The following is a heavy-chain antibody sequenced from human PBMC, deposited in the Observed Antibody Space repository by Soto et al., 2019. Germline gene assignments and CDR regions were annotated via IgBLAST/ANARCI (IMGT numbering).Heavy chain of an antibody. CDR3: ARGLDDWLYNYYGMDV. V-gene: IGHV4-31*03. J-gene: IGHJ6*02. D-gene: IGHD3-9*01. CDR1: GGSISSGGYY. CDR2: IYYSGST. Sequence: PSETLSLTCTVSGGSISSGGYYWSWIRQHPGKGLEWIGYIYYSGSTYYNPSLKSRVTISVDTSKNQFSLKLSSVTAADTAVYYCARGLDDWLYNYYGMDVWGQGTTVTVSS.